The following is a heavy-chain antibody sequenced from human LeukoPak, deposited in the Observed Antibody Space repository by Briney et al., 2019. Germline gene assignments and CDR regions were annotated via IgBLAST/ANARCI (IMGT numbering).Heavy chain of an antibody. CDR1: GDTFSSYA. D-gene: IGHD3-10*01. CDR2: IIPIFGTA. Sequence: ASVKVSCKASGDTFSSYAISWVRQAPGQGLEWMGGIIPIFGTANYAQKFQCRVTITADESTSTAYIELSSLRSEDTAVYHCASLTGRGAIHSDYRASATLLIVSS. J-gene: IGHJ4*02. V-gene: IGHV1-69*13. CDR3: ASLTGRGAIHSDY.